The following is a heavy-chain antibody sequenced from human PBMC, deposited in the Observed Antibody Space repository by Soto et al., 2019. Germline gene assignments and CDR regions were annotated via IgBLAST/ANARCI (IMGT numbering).Heavy chain of an antibody. J-gene: IGHJ5*02. CDR2: ISGSGGST. V-gene: IGHV3-23*01. Sequence: PGGSLRLSCAASGFTFSSYALSWVCQAPGKGLEWVSAISGSGGSTYYADSVKGRFTISRDNSKNTLYLQMNSLRAEETAVYYCAKRPVAMVRRVISWGQGTLVTVSS. D-gene: IGHD3-10*01. CDR1: GFTFSSYA. CDR3: AKRPVAMVRRVIS.